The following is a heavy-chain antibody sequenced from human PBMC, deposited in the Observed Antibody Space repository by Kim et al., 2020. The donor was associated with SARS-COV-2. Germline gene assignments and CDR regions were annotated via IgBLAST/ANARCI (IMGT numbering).Heavy chain of an antibody. Sequence: RVTISVDTSKNQFSLKLSSVTAADTAVYYCARTFGGGYYDLYYYYYGMDVWGQGTTVTVSS. J-gene: IGHJ6*02. CDR3: ARTFGGGYYDLYYYYYGMDV. V-gene: IGHV4-39*01. D-gene: IGHD3-3*01.